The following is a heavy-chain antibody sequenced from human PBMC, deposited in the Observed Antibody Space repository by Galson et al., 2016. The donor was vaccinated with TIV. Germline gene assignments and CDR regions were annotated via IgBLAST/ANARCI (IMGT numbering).Heavy chain of an antibody. CDR2: ISSGGST. Sequence: SLRLSCAASGLIVSNNYMSWVRQAPGKGLEWVSLISSGGSTSYSDSVKGRFTISRDNSKNTLYHQMNSLRPAETAVYYCARDRRHCGNECYLYYYYGMDVWGQGATVTVSS. D-gene: IGHD2-21*01. V-gene: IGHV3-66*02. J-gene: IGHJ6*02. CDR3: ARDRRHCGNECYLYYYYGMDV. CDR1: GLIVSNNY.